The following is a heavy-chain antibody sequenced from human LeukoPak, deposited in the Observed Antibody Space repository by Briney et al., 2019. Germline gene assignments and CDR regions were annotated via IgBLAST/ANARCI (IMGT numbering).Heavy chain of an antibody. CDR3: AREAQDAFDI. Sequence: GGSLRLSCAASGFTFGSYAMHWVRQAPGKGLEWVAVISYDGSNKYYADSVKGRFAISRDNSKNTLYLQMNSLRAEDTAVYYCAREAQDAFDIWGQGTMVTVSS. CDR2: ISYDGSNK. V-gene: IGHV3-30*09. J-gene: IGHJ3*02. CDR1: GFTFGSYA.